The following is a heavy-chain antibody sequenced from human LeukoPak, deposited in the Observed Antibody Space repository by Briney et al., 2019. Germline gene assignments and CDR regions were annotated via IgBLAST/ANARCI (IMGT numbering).Heavy chain of an antibody. Sequence: PSETLSLTRTVSGGSISSYYWSWIRQPPGKGLEWIGHIYYSGSTNYNPSLKSRVTISVDTSKNQFSLKLSSVTAADTAVYYCARRVDTVYGKYFDYWGQGTLVTVSS. CDR3: ARRVDTVYGKYFDY. J-gene: IGHJ4*02. CDR1: GGSISSYY. V-gene: IGHV4-59*08. CDR2: IYYSGST. D-gene: IGHD5/OR15-5a*01.